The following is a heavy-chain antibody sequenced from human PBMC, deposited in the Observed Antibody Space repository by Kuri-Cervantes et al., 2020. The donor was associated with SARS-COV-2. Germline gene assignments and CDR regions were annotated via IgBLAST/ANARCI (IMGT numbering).Heavy chain of an antibody. CDR2: IKSKTDGGTT. Sequence: ESLKISCAASGFTFSNAWMSWVRQAPGRGLEWVGRIKSKTDGGTTDYAAPVKGRFTISRDDSKNTLYLQMNSLKTEDTAVYYCTSHDFWSGIFFDYWGQGTLVTVSS. J-gene: IGHJ4*02. V-gene: IGHV3-15*01. D-gene: IGHD3-3*01. CDR3: TSHDFWSGIFFDY. CDR1: GFTFSNAW.